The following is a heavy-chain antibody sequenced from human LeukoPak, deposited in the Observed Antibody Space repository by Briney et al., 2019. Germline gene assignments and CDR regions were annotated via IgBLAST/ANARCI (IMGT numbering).Heavy chain of an antibody. CDR3: AKDRSYEF. CDR2: VRYDGSDK. V-gene: IGHV3-30*02. J-gene: IGHJ4*02. Sequence: GGSLRLSCAASGFTFTNYDMHWVRQAPGKGLEWVALVRYDGSDKYYTDSVKGRFIISRDNSKNTLYLQMNSLRAEDTAVYYCAKDRSYEFWGQGTLVTVSS. D-gene: IGHD3-22*01. CDR1: GFTFTNYD.